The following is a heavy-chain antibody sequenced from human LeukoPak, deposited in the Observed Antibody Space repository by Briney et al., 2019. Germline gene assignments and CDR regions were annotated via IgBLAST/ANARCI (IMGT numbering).Heavy chain of an antibody. Sequence: ASVKVSCTASGYTFTSYGISWVRQAPGQGLEWMGWISAYNGNTNYAQKLQGRVTMTTDTSTSTAYMELRSLRSDDTAVYYCARDGLCTNGVCFFDYWGQGTLVTVSS. J-gene: IGHJ4*02. CDR2: ISAYNGNT. CDR1: GYTFTSYG. D-gene: IGHD2-8*01. CDR3: ARDGLCTNGVCFFDY. V-gene: IGHV1-18*01.